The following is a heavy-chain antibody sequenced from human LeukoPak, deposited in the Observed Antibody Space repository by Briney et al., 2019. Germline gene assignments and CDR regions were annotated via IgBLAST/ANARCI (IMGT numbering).Heavy chain of an antibody. V-gene: IGHV4-4*07. CDR3: ARAGYCSSSSCYTSYWFDP. CDR2: IYTRGNT. Sequence: SETLSLTCTVSGGSISSYYWSWIRQPAGKGLEWIGRIYTRGNTNYNPSLKSRVTMSVDTSKNQFSLKLTSVTAADTAVYYCARAGYCSSSSCYTSYWFDPWGQGTLVTVSS. CDR1: GGSISSYY. D-gene: IGHD2-2*02. J-gene: IGHJ5*02.